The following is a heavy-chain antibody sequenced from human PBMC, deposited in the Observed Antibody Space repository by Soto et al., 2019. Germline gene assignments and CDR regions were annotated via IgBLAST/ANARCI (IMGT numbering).Heavy chain of an antibody. J-gene: IGHJ6*02. D-gene: IGHD2-21*02. V-gene: IGHV2-5*02. Sequence: QITLKESGPTLVKPTQTLTLTCTFSGLSLSTIGEGVGWIRQPPGKALEWLALIYWDDDKRYSPSLKGRLTITKDTSKNQVVLTMTNMDPVDTATYYCVQSRCGGDCLQSYSSHSYYGLDVWGQGTTVTVSS. CDR3: VQSRCGGDCLQSYSSHSYYGLDV. CDR2: IYWDDDK. CDR1: GLSLSTIGEG.